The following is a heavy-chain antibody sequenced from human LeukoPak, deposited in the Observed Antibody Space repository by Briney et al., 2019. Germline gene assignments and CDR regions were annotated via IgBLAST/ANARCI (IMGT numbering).Heavy chain of an antibody. V-gene: IGHV3-23*01. CDR2: ISGLGLTT. CDR1: GFTFSNYN. Sequence: GGSLRLSCATSGFTFSNYNMNWVRQAPGKGLEWVSDISGLGLTTHYADAVRGRFTISRDNSKKTLYLQMNSLRPEDTAVYYCARCTASCYANAFDVWGQGTLLTVSS. CDR3: ARCTASCYANAFDV. D-gene: IGHD2-2*01. J-gene: IGHJ3*01.